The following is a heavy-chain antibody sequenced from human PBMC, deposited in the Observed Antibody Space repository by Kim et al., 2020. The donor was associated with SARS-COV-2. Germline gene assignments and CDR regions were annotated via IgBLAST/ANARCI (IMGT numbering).Heavy chain of an antibody. CDR2: IGGSGYHT. D-gene: IGHD2-15*01. V-gene: IGHV3-23*01. Sequence: GGSLRLSCAASGFTFSSYAMNWVRQAPGKGLEWVSVIGGSGYHTYYADSVKGRFTISRDNSKNTLFLQINSLRAEDTAIYYCAKDTGSRSFDYWGQGTL. J-gene: IGHJ4*02. CDR3: AKDTGSRSFDY. CDR1: GFTFSSYA.